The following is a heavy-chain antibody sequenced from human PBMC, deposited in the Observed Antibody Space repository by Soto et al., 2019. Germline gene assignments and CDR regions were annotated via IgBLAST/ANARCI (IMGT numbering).Heavy chain of an antibody. D-gene: IGHD3-10*01. J-gene: IGHJ5*02. Sequence: QVQLVQSGAEVKKPGASVKVSCKASGYTFTSYDINWVRQATGQGLEWMGWMNPNSGNTGYAQKFQGRVNMTRNTSISTDYTELCSLRSEDTAVYYWARDRSGSWFDPWGHGPLVTVSS. CDR3: ARDRSGSWFDP. CDR1: GYTFTSYD. V-gene: IGHV1-8*01. CDR2: MNPNSGNT.